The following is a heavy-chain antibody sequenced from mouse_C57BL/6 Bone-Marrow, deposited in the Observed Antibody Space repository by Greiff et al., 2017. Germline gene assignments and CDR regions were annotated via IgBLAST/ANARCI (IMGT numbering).Heavy chain of an antibody. D-gene: IGHD4-1*01. V-gene: IGHV1-22*01. J-gene: IGHJ2*01. CDR2: INPNNGGT. Sequence: EVQLQQSGPELVKPGASVKMSCKASGYTFTDYNMHWVKQSHGKSLEWIGYINPNNGGTSYNQKFKGKATLTVNKSSSTAYMELRSLPSEDSAVYYCARRLTGMGPHFDYWGQGTTLTVSS. CDR1: GYTFTDYN. CDR3: ARRLTGMGPHFDY.